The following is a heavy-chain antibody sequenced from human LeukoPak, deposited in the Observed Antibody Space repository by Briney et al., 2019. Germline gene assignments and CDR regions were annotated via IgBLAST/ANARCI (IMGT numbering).Heavy chain of an antibody. V-gene: IGHV3-23*01. CDR3: AKEEEPATAAY. CDR1: GFTFRSYA. J-gene: IGHJ4*02. Sequence: GGSLRLSCAASGFTFRSYAMSWVRQAPEKGLEWVSAISGSGGTTYYADSVRGRFTISRDNSKNTLYLQMNSLRAEDTGVYYCAKEEEPATAAYWGQGTLVTVSS. D-gene: IGHD2-15*01. CDR2: ISGSGGTT.